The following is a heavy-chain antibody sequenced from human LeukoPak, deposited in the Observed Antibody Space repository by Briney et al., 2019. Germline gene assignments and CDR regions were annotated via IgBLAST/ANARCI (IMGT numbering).Heavy chain of an antibody. Sequence: SVKVSCKASGGTFSSYAIIWVRQAPGQGLEWMGRIIPILGIANYAQKFQGRVTITADKSTSTAYMELSSLRSEDTAVYYCARVSREYYYDSSGYIDYWGQGAPVTVSS. CDR3: ARVSREYYYDSSGYIDY. V-gene: IGHV1-69*04. D-gene: IGHD3-22*01. CDR2: IIPILGIA. J-gene: IGHJ4*02. CDR1: GGTFSSYA.